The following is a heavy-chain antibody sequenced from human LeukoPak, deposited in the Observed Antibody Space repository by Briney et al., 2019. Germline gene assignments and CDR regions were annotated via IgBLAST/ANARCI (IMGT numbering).Heavy chain of an antibody. V-gene: IGHV1-2*02. Sequence: GASVKVSCKASGYTFTGYYMHWVRQAPGQGLEWMGWINPNSGGTNYAQKFQGRVTMTRDTSISIAYMELSRLRSDDTAVYYCAARSGYDVFFDYWGQGTLVTVSS. CDR3: AARSGYDVFFDY. CDR1: GYTFTGYY. CDR2: INPNSGGT. J-gene: IGHJ4*02. D-gene: IGHD5-12*01.